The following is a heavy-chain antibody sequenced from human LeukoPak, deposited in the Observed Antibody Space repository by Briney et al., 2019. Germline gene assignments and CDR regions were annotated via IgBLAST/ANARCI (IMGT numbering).Heavy chain of an antibody. CDR2: INHSGST. Sequence: SSETLSLTCAVYGASFSGYYWSWIRQPPGKGLEWIGEINHSGSTNYNPSLKSRVTISVDTSKNQFSLKLSSVTAADTAVYYCASTSSWSPPNRFDPWGQGTLVTVSS. J-gene: IGHJ5*02. D-gene: IGHD6-13*01. CDR3: ASTSSWSPPNRFDP. CDR1: GASFSGYY. V-gene: IGHV4-34*01.